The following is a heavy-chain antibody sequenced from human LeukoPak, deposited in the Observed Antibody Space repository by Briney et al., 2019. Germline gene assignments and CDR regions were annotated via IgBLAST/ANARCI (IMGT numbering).Heavy chain of an antibody. Sequence: GRSLRLSCAASGFTFSSYAMHWVRQAPGKGLEWVSSISSSSSYIYYADSVKGRFTISRDNAKNSLYLQMNSLRAEDTAVYYCARVHNYYYGMDVWGKGTTVTVSS. J-gene: IGHJ6*04. CDR3: ARVHNYYYGMDV. V-gene: IGHV3-21*01. CDR2: ISSSSSYI. CDR1: GFTFSSYA.